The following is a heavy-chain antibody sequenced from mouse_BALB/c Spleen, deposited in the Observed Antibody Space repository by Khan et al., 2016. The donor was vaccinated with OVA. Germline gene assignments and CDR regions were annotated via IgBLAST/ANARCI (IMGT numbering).Heavy chain of an antibody. J-gene: IGHJ3*01. V-gene: IGHV1S34*01. Sequence: LVKTGASVKISCKASGYSFTGYYMHWVKQSHGKSLEWIGYISCYNGATSYNQKFKGKATFTVDTSSSTAYRQFNSLTSEDSAVYYCARGDYYGSSSFANWGQGTLVTVSA. CDR3: ARGDYYGSSSFAN. CDR2: ISCYNGAT. CDR1: GYSFTGYY. D-gene: IGHD1-1*01.